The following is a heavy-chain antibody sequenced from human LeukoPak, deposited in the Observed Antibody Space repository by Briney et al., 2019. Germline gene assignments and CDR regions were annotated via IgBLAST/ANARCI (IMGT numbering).Heavy chain of an antibody. CDR1: GFTFSSYG. CDR2: ISGSGGST. CDR3: ARDQNYYYYMDV. V-gene: IGHV3-23*01. Sequence: GGTLRLSCAASGFTFSSYGMSWVRQAPGKGLEWVSAISGSGGSTYYADSVKGRFTISRDNAKNSLYLQMNSLRAEDTAVYYCARDQNYYYYMDVWGKGTTVTVSS. J-gene: IGHJ6*03.